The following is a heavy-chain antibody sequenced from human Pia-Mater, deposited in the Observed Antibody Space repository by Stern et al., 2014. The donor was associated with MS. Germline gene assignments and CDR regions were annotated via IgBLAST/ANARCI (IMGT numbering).Heavy chain of an antibody. Sequence: QLQLQESGPGLVKPSQTLYLTCTVSGDSISSTSYYWSRLRQNPTQALEWSGYIDYSGTTYYNPSLQSRLSLSVDTSKNQFFLKLSSVTAADTAIYYCARFRTIYDWFDPWGQGTLVTVSS. D-gene: IGHD3-3*01. V-gene: IGHV4-31*03. CDR1: GDSISSTSYY. CDR3: ARFRTIYDWFDP. J-gene: IGHJ5*02. CDR2: IDYSGTT.